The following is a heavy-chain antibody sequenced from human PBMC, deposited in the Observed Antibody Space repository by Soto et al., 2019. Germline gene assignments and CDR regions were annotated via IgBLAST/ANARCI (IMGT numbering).Heavy chain of an antibody. D-gene: IGHD2-2*01. CDR2: ISGSGGTT. V-gene: IGHV3-23*01. Sequence: EVQLLESGGGLVQPGGSLRLSCAASGFTFSSYAMSWVRQAPGKGLEWVSAISGSGGTTYYTDSVKGRFTISRDNSKNKLYLQMNSLRVEDTPVYHCAKYCSSTSCLVVYGMDVWGQGTTVTVSS. CDR3: AKYCSSTSCLVVYGMDV. J-gene: IGHJ6*02. CDR1: GFTFSSYA.